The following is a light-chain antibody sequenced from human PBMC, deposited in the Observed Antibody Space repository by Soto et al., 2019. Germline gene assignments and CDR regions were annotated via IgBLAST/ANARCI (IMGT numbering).Light chain of an antibody. CDR3: QQYNSYSIT. V-gene: IGKV1-5*03. Sequence: DIQMTQSPSTLSASVGDRVTITCRASQSISSWVAWYQQKPGKAPKLPIYKASSLESGVPSRFCGSGSGTEFTLTISSLQPDDFSTYDGQQYNSYSITFGPGTKVDIK. CDR1: QSISSW. J-gene: IGKJ3*01. CDR2: KAS.